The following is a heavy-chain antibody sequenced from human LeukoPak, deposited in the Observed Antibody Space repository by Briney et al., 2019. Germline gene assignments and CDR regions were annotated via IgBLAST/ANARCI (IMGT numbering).Heavy chain of an antibody. CDR1: GSSIRTYTH. D-gene: IGHD5-18*01. CDR2: IHHTGKT. J-gene: IGHJ5*02. V-gene: IGHV4-38-2*02. Sequence: SETLSLTCTVSGSSIRTYTHWGWIRQPPGKGLEWIGSIHHTGKTYYNPSLESRVTISVDTSKNQFALRLSSVSAADTAFYFCLNSGSNYEAVSWGQGTLVTVSS. CDR3: LNSGSNYEAVS.